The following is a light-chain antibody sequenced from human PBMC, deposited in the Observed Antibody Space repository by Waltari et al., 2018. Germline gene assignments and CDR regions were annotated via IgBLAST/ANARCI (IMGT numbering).Light chain of an antibody. V-gene: IGLV3-25*03. CDR3: QSADSSLVV. J-gene: IGLJ2*01. Sequence: SYELTQPPSVPVSPGQTARIPCPGDVFPRTYAYWYQQKPGQAPVMVIYKDNERPAGIPERFSGSSSGRSATLTISGAQAEDEADYYCQSADSSLVVFGGGTKLTVL. CDR1: VFPRTY. CDR2: KDN.